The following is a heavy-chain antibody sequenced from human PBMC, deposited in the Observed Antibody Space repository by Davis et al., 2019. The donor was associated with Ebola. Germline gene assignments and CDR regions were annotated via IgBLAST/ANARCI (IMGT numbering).Heavy chain of an antibody. CDR3: ASPPGYYGMDV. CDR2: IYYSGST. V-gene: IGHV4-39*01. CDR1: GGSISSYY. Sequence: SETLSLTCTVSGGSISSYYWGWIRQPPGKGLEWIGSIYYSGSTYYNPSLKSRVTISVDTSKNQFSLKLSSVTAADTAVYYCASPPGYYGMDVWGQGTTVTVSS. J-gene: IGHJ6*02.